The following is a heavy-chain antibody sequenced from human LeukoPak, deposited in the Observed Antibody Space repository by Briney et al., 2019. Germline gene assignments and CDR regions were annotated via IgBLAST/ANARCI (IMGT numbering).Heavy chain of an antibody. CDR3: ARDGNSGYGDFYYGMDV. CDR1: GYTFTSYG. J-gene: IGHJ6*02. Sequence: ASVKVSCKASGYTFTSYGISWARQAPGQGLEWMGWISAYNGNTNYTQKLQGRVTMTTDTSTSTAYMELRSLRSDDTAVYYCARDGNSGYGDFYYGMDVWGQGTTVTVSS. CDR2: ISAYNGNT. V-gene: IGHV1-18*01. D-gene: IGHD5-12*01.